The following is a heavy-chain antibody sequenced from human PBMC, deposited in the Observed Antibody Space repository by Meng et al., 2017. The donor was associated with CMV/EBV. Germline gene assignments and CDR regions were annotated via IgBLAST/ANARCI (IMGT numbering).Heavy chain of an antibody. Sequence: GGSLRLSCAASGFTFSSYSMNWVRQAPGKGLEWVSSISSSSSYIYYADSVKGRFTISRDNAKNSLYLQMNSLRAEDTAAYYCARGGGVGSSSGFWGQGTLVTVSS. CDR1: GFTFSSYS. D-gene: IGHD6-6*01. CDR2: ISSSSSYI. V-gene: IGHV3-21*01. J-gene: IGHJ4*02. CDR3: ARGGGVGSSSGF.